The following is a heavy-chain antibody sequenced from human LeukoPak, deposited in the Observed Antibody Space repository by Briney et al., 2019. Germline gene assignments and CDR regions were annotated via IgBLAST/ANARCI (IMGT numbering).Heavy chain of an antibody. Sequence: GGSLRLSCAASGFTFDDYAMHWVRQAPGKGLEWVSGISWNSGSIGYADSVKGRFTISRDNAKNSLYLQMNSLRAEDTALYYCAKDVARGLYDAFDIWGQGTMVTVSS. V-gene: IGHV3-9*01. CDR1: GFTFDDYA. CDR2: ISWNSGSI. J-gene: IGHJ3*02. CDR3: AKDVARGLYDAFDI. D-gene: IGHD3-10*01.